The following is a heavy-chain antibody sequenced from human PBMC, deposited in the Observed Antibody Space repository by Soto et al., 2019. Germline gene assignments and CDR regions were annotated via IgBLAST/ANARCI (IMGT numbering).Heavy chain of an antibody. V-gene: IGHV5-51*01. CDR3: ARQSLHHYSNYYYGMDV. CDR1: GYSFTSYW. J-gene: IGHJ6*02. CDR2: IYPGDSDT. Sequence: PGESLKISCKGSGYSFTSYWIGWVRQMPGKGLEWMGIIYPGDSDTRYSPSFQGQVTISADKSISTAYLQWSSLKASDTAMYYCARQSLHHYSNYYYGMDVWGQGTTVTVSS. D-gene: IGHD4-4*01.